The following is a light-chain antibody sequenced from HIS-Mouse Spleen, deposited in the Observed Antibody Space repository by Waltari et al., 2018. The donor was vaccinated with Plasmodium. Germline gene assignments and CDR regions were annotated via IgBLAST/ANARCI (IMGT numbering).Light chain of an antibody. CDR2: EDS. CDR1: ALPKKY. J-gene: IGLJ3*02. Sequence: YELTQPPSVSVSPGQTARITCSGDALPKKYAYWYQKKSGQAPVLVIYEDSKQPTGIPESFSGSSSGNMATLTSSGAQVEDEADYYCDSTDSSGNHRVFGGGTKLTVL. V-gene: IGLV3-10*01. CDR3: DSTDSSGNHRV.